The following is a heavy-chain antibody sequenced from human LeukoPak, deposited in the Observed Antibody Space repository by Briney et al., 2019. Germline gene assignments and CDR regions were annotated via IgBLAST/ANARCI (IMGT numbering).Heavy chain of an antibody. J-gene: IGHJ4*02. CDR2: INPSGGST. CDR1: GYTFTSYY. V-gene: IGHV1-46*01. D-gene: IGHD3-10*01. CDR3: ARCNYYGSGSYYSDY. Sequence: ASVKVSCKSSGYTFTSYYIHWVRQAPGQGLEWMGIINPSGGSTIYAQKFQGRVTMTRDTSTSTVYMELSSLRSEDTAVYYCARCNYYGSGSYYSDYWGQGTLVTVSS.